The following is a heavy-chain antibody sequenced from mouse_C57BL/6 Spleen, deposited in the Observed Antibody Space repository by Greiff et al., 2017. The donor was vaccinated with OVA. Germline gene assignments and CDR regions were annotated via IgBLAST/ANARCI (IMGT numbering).Heavy chain of an antibody. CDR2: IHPNSGST. J-gene: IGHJ3*01. Sequence: QVQLQQPGAELVKPGASVKLSCKASGYTFTSYWMHWVKQRPGQGLEWIGMIHPNSGSTNYNEKFKSKATLTVDKSSSTAYMQLSSLTSEDSAVYYCARLTTVVEDWFAYWGKGTLVTVSA. D-gene: IGHD1-1*01. CDR1: GYTFTSYW. V-gene: IGHV1-64*01. CDR3: ARLTTVVEDWFAY.